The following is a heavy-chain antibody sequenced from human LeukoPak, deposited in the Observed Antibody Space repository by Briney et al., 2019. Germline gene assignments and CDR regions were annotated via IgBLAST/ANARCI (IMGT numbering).Heavy chain of an antibody. J-gene: IGHJ4*02. CDR2: IWYDGSNK. V-gene: IGHV3-33*01. Sequence: GGSLRLSCAASGFTFSNFGMHWVRQAPGKGLEWVAFIWYDGSNKYSADSVRGRFTISRDNSKNTLYLQMDSLKAEDTAVYYCARDRRDGYNPSDYWGQGTLVTVSS. CDR3: ARDRRDGYNPSDY. D-gene: IGHD5-24*01. CDR1: GFTFSNFG.